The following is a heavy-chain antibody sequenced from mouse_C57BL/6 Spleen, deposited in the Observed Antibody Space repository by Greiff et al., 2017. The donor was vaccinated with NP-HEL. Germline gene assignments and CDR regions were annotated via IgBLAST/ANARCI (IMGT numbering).Heavy chain of an antibody. J-gene: IGHJ2*01. CDR1: GFTFSSYA. Sequence: EVQLVESGGGLVKPGGSLKLSCAASGFTFSSYAMSWVRQTPEQRLEWVATISAGGSYTYYPDNVKGRFTISRDNAKNNLYLQMSHLKSEDTAMYYCARDTIVTFDYWGQGTTLTVSS. D-gene: IGHD2-5*01. CDR3: ARDTIVTFDY. CDR2: ISAGGSYT. V-gene: IGHV5-4*01.